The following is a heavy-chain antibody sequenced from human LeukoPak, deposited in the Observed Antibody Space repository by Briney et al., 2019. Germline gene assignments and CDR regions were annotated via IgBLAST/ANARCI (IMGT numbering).Heavy chain of an antibody. J-gene: IGHJ4*02. CDR1: GFSLRSRGEG. V-gene: IGHV2-5*02. D-gene: IGHD1-14*01. Sequence: SGPTLSKPTPTLTLSCTFSGFSLRSRGEGVGWIRQPPAMAQESLSLIYWDDVKNYSPALKSRLTVTKDTSKNQVILTVTNMDPVDTATYFCAHRREVGRNREFDYWGQGTLVTGSS. CDR3: AHRREVGRNREFDY. CDR2: IYWDDVK.